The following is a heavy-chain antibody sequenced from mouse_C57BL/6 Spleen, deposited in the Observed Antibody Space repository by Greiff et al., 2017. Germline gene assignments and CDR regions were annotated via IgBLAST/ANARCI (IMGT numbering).Heavy chain of an antibody. CDR3: ARVYSYDGYFGV. CDR2: IYPRSGNT. J-gene: IGHJ1*03. D-gene: IGHD2-12*01. CDR1: GYTFTSYG. V-gene: IGHV1-81*01. Sequence: QVQLQQSGAELARPGASVKLSCKASGYTFTSYGISWVKQRTGQGLEWIGEIYPRSGNTYYNEKFKGKATLTADKSSSTAYMELRSLTCEDSAVYFCARVYSYDGYFGVWGTGTTVTVSS.